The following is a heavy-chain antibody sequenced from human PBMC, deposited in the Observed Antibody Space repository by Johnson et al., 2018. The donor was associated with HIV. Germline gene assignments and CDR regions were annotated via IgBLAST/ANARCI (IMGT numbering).Heavy chain of an antibody. CDR3: ARDGTTGPSGDAYDI. V-gene: IGHV3-23*04. CDR1: GFRFSSHA. J-gene: IGHJ3*02. Sequence: VQLVEYGGDLEQPGGSLRLSCAASGFRFSSHAMIWVRQPPGKGLEWVSGIRGNGDSTFYADSVKGRFTMSRDNSKNTVYLQMNSLRAEDTAVYYCARDGTTGPSGDAYDIWGQGTMVTVSS. D-gene: IGHD4-17*01. CDR2: IRGNGDST.